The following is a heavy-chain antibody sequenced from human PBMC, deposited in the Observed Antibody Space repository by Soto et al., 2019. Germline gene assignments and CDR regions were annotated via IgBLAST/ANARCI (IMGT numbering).Heavy chain of an antibody. CDR1: GYTFTSYG. D-gene: IGHD3-9*01. Sequence: ASVKVSCKASGYTFTSYGISWVRQAPGQGLEWVGWISGYDGNTDYAHKFRGRVTMTTDNAKNSLYLQMNSLRDEDTAVYYCARENFDWSLNWFDPWGQGTLVTVSS. CDR2: ISGYDGNT. J-gene: IGHJ5*02. CDR3: ARENFDWSLNWFDP. V-gene: IGHV1-18*01.